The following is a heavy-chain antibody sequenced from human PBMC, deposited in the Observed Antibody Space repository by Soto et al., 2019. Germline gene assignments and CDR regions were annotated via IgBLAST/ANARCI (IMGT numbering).Heavy chain of an antibody. D-gene: IGHD1-26*01. CDR2: IHYSGST. V-gene: IGHV4-59*08. J-gene: IGHJ4*02. CDR1: SGSISSYY. Sequence: SETLSLTCTVSSGSISSYYWSWIRQPPGKGLDYIGYIHYSGSTNYNPSLKSRVTISLDTSKNQFSLKLSSVTAADTAVYYCARHGLGLDYWGQGTLVTV. CDR3: ARHGLGLDY.